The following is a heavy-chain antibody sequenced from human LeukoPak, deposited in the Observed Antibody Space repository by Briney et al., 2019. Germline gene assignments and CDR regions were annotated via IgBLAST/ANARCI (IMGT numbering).Heavy chain of an antibody. CDR1: GGSIRSSSSY. CDR3: VRGSTLRHYQY. V-gene: IGHV4-39*01. Sequence: PSETLSLTCTVSGGSIRSSSSYWGWIRRPPGKGLEWIGSIYYSGSTYYNPSLKSRVTVSVDTSKNQFSLNLSSVTAADTAVYYCVRGSTLRHYQYWGQGTLVTVSS. D-gene: IGHD3-16*01. J-gene: IGHJ4*02. CDR2: IYYSGST.